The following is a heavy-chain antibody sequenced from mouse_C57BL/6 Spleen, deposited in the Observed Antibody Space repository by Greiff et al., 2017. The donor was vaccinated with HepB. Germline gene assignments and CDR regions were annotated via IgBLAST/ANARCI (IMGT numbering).Heavy chain of an antibody. Sequence: VQLQQSGAELVRPGASVKLSCKASGYTFTDYYINWVKQRPGQGLEWIARIYPGSGNTYYNEKFKGKATLTAEKSSSTAYMQLSSLTSEDSAVYFCARAYGYDGFDDWGQGTTLTVSS. CDR3: ARAYGYDGFDD. V-gene: IGHV1-76*01. D-gene: IGHD2-2*01. CDR2: IYPGSGNT. CDR1: GYTFTDYY. J-gene: IGHJ2*01.